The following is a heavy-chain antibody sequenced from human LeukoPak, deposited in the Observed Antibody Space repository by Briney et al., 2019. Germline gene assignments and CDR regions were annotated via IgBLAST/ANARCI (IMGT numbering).Heavy chain of an antibody. Sequence: SETLSLTCTVSGGSISGYYWSWIRQPAGKGLEWIGRIYTSGSTNYNSSLKSRVTMSVDTSKTQFSLKLSSVTAADTAVYYCARVGGYCSSSTCYGFDYWGQGTLVTVSS. V-gene: IGHV4-4*07. CDR3: ARVGGYCSSSTCYGFDY. J-gene: IGHJ4*02. CDR2: IYTSGST. CDR1: GGSISGYY. D-gene: IGHD2-2*01.